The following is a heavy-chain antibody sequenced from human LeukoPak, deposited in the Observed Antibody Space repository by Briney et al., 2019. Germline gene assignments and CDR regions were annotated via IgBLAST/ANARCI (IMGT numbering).Heavy chain of an antibody. J-gene: IGHJ4*02. D-gene: IGHD3-3*01. CDR3: ARGGKPYYDFWSGYLEC. V-gene: IGHV4-59*01. CDR1: GGSISTYY. Sequence: SETLSLTCTVSGGSISTYYWSWIRQPPGKGLEWIGYVYYSGSTNYNPSLKSRVTILVDTSKNQFSLKLSSVTATDTAVYYCARGGKPYYDFWSGYLECWGQGTLVTVSS. CDR2: VYYSGST.